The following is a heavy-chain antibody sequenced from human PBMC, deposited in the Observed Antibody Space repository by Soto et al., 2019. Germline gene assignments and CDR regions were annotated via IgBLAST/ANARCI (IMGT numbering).Heavy chain of an antibody. D-gene: IGHD5-18*01. J-gene: IGHJ3*02. V-gene: IGHV1-18*01. Sequence: ASVKVSCKASGYTFTSYGISWVRQAPGQGLEWMGWISAYNGNTNYAQKLQGRVTMTTDTSTSTAYMELRSLRSDDTAVYYCARVLRYSYGYLPDAFDIWGQGTMVTVSS. CDR3: ARVLRYSYGYLPDAFDI. CDR2: ISAYNGNT. CDR1: GYTFTSYG.